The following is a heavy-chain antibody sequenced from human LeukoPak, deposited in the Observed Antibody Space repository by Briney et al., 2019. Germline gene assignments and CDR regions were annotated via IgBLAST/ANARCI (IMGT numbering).Heavy chain of an antibody. D-gene: IGHD6-6*01. CDR2: ISGSVVST. Sequence: GGSLRLSCAASGFTFSSYSMNWVRQAPGKGLEWVSGISGSVVSTYYADSVKGRFTISRDNSKNTLYLQMNSLRAEDTAVYYCAKDPLREGEQLVDAYFDYWGQGTLVTVSS. V-gene: IGHV3-23*01. CDR3: AKDPLREGEQLVDAYFDY. J-gene: IGHJ4*02. CDR1: GFTFSSYS.